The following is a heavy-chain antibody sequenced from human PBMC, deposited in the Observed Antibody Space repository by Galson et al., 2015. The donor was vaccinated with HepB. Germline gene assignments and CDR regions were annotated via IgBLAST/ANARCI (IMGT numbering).Heavy chain of an antibody. D-gene: IGHD4-23*01. V-gene: IGHV3-66*01. Sequence: SLRLSCAASGLTVSGNYMTWVRQAPGKGLDWVSAVYAGGTTYYADSVKGRFTISRDSSQNTLYLQMNSLRAEDTAVYYCASNMVTGRYFDCWGQGTLVTVSS. CDR1: GLTVSGNY. CDR2: VYAGGTT. J-gene: IGHJ4*02. CDR3: ASNMVTGRYFDC.